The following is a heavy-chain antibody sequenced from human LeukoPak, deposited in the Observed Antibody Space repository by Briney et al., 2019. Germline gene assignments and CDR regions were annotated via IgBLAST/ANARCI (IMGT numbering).Heavy chain of an antibody. CDR1: GGSFSGYY. CDR2: INHSGST. J-gene: IGHJ3*02. V-gene: IGHV4-34*01. D-gene: IGHD3-10*01. Sequence: SETLSLTCAVYGGSFSGYYWSWIRQPPGKGLEWIGEINHSGSTNYNPSLKSRVTISVDTSKNQFSLKLSSVTAADTAVYYCASLSQIRFGELLYAFDIWGQGTMVTVSS. CDR3: ASLSQIRFGELLYAFDI.